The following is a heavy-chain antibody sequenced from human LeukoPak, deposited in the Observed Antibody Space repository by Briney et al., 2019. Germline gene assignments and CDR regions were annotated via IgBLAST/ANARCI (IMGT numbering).Heavy chain of an antibody. CDR2: INPNSGGT. CDR1: GYTFIGYY. CDR3: TRAYTGFGAFDY. J-gene: IGHJ4*02. V-gene: IGHV1-2*02. Sequence: ASVKVSCKASGYTFIGYYLHWVRQAPGQGLEWMGWINPNSGGTNYAQRFQVRVTMTRDTSISTAYMELSRLRSDDTAVYYCTRAYTGFGAFDYWGQGTLVTVSS. D-gene: IGHD5-12*01.